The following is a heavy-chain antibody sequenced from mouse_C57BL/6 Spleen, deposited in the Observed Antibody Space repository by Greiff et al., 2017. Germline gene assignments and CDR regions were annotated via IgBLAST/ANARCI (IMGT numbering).Heavy chain of an antibody. V-gene: IGHV5-4*01. J-gene: IGHJ3*01. CDR1: GFTFSSYA. Sequence: EVHLVESGGGLVKPGGSLTLSCAASGFTFSSYAMSWVRQTPEKRLEWVATISDGGSYTYYPDNVKGRFTISRDNAKNNLYLQMSHLKSEDTAMYYCARYYYGSSLAWFAYWGQGTLVTVSA. CDR2: ISDGGSYT. D-gene: IGHD1-1*01. CDR3: ARYYYGSSLAWFAY.